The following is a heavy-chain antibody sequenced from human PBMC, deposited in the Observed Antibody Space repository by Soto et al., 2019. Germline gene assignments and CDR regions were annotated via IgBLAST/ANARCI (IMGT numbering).Heavy chain of an antibody. Sequence: ASVKVSCKASGYTFTSYAMHWVRQAPGQRLEWMGWINAGNGNTKYSQKFQGRVTITRDTSASTAYMELSSLRSEDTAVYYCARGIGGGYDRRSGKWFDPWGQGTMVTVSS. D-gene: IGHD5-12*01. CDR3: ARGIGGGYDRRSGKWFDP. CDR1: GYTFTSYA. J-gene: IGHJ5*02. CDR2: INAGNGNT. V-gene: IGHV1-3*01.